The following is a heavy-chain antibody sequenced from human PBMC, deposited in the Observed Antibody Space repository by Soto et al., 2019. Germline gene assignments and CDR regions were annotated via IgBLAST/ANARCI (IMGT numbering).Heavy chain of an antibody. CDR2: TYCRSKWYS. CDR3: VRGEQYSGRIFDY. V-gene: IGHV6-1*01. J-gene: IGHJ4*02. CDR1: GDSVSSNSAA. Sequence: SQTLSLTCVISGDSVSSNSAAWNWIRQSPSRGLEWLGRTYCRSKWYSDYAASVESRITVNPDTSKNHFSLQLNSVTPEDTAVYYCVRGEQYSGRIFDYWGQGTLVTVSS. D-gene: IGHD1-26*01.